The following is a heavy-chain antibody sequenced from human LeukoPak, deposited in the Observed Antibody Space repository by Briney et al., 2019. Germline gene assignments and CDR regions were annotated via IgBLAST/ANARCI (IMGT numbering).Heavy chain of an antibody. J-gene: IGHJ4*02. CDR1: GFTVSSNY. V-gene: IGHV3-23*01. Sequence: GGSLRLSCAASGFTVSSNYMSWVRQAPGKGLEWVSAISGSGGSTYYADSVKGRFTISRDNSKNTLYLQMNSLRAEDTAVYYCAKPSRVIDYWGQGTLVTVSS. CDR2: ISGSGGST. CDR3: AKPSRVIDY. D-gene: IGHD4-11*01.